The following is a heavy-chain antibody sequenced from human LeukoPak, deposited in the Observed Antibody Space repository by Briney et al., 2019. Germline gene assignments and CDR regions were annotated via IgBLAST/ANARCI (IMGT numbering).Heavy chain of an antibody. CDR3: AARTLSSSWYD. Sequence: GESLKISCKGSGYNFAGHWIGWVRQMPGKGLEWMGIIYPDDSDTRYSPSFQGQVIISADKSISTAYLQWSSLRASDTAMYYCAARTLSSSWYDWGQGTLVTVSS. V-gene: IGHV5-51*01. D-gene: IGHD6-13*01. CDR1: GYNFAGHW. J-gene: IGHJ4*02. CDR2: IYPDDSDT.